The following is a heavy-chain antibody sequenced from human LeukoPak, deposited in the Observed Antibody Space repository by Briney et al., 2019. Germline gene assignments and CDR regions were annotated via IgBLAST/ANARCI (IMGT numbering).Heavy chain of an antibody. CDR1: GYTLTSYG. D-gene: IGHD3-3*02. CDR3: ARDSILGGGGNPFDY. CDR2: ISAYNGNT. J-gene: IGHJ4*02. V-gene: IGHV1-18*01. Sequence: ASVKVSCKASGYTLTSYGISWVRQAPGQGLEWMGWISAYNGNTNYAQKLQGRVTMTTDTSTSTAYMELRSLRSDDTAVYYCARDSILGGGGNPFDYWGQGTLVTVSS.